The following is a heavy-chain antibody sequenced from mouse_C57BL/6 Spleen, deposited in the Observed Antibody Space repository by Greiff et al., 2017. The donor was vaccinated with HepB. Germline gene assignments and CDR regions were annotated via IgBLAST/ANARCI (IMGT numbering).Heavy chain of an antibody. Sequence: EVQLQQSGPGLVKPSQSLSLTCSVTGYSITSGYYWNWIRQFPGNKLEWMGYISYDGSNNYNPSLKNRISITRDTSKNQFFLKLNSVTTEDTATYYCASEGNYYFDYWGQGTTLTVSS. CDR1: GYSITSGYY. J-gene: IGHJ2*01. CDR2: ISYDGSN. CDR3: ASEGNYYFDY. D-gene: IGHD2-1*01. V-gene: IGHV3-6*01.